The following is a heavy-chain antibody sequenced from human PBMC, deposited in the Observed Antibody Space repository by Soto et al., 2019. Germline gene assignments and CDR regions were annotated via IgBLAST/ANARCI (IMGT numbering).Heavy chain of an antibody. V-gene: IGHV3-21*01. Sequence: GGSLRLSCAASGFTFSSYSMNWVRQAPGKGLEWVSSISSSSSYIYYADSVKGRFTISRDNAKNSLYLQMNSLRAEDTAVYYCARDRAKHIAAASYYYYYYYMDVWGKGTTVTVSS. CDR2: ISSSSSYI. D-gene: IGHD6-13*01. CDR1: GFTFSSYS. J-gene: IGHJ6*03. CDR3: ARDRAKHIAAASYYYYYYYMDV.